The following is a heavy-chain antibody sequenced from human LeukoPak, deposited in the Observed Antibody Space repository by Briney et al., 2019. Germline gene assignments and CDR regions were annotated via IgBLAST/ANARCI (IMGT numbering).Heavy chain of an antibody. J-gene: IGHJ4*02. CDR3: ARDRSQGGGFDFWSGSAVFDY. Sequence: GGSLGLSCAASGFTFSSYSMNWVRQAPGKGLEWVSSISSSSSYVYYADSVKGRFTISRDNAKNSLYLQMNSLRAEDTAVYYCARDRSQGGGFDFWSGSAVFDYWGQGTLVTVSS. CDR2: ISSSSSYV. V-gene: IGHV3-21*01. CDR1: GFTFSSYS. D-gene: IGHD3-3*01.